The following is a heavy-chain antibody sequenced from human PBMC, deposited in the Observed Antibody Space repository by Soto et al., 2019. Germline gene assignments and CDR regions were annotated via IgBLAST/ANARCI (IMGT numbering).Heavy chain of an antibody. J-gene: IGHJ6*02. CDR1: GFTFSRYW. Sequence: GGSLRLSCAASGFTFSRYWMTWVRQAPGKGLEWVANIKEAGSEIHYEDSVKGRFTISRDNAKSSLYLQMKSLRAEDTAVYYYAREQITITSVILYYGMDAWGEGTTVTVSS. CDR3: AREQITITSVILYYGMDA. CDR2: IKEAGSEI. D-gene: IGHD3-9*01. V-gene: IGHV3-7*03.